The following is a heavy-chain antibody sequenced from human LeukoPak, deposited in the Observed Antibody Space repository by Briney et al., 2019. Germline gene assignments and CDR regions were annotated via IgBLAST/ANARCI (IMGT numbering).Heavy chain of an antibody. CDR2: ISSSSSYV. J-gene: IGHJ6*02. CDR1: GFTFSSYS. Sequence: GGSLRLSCAASGFTFSSYSMNWVRQAPGKGLEWVSSISSSSSYVYYADSAKGRFTISRDNAKNSLYLQMNSLRAEDTAVYYCARERYYYDSSGYYSGMDVWGQGTTVTVSS. V-gene: IGHV3-21*01. CDR3: ARERYYYDSSGYYSGMDV. D-gene: IGHD3-22*01.